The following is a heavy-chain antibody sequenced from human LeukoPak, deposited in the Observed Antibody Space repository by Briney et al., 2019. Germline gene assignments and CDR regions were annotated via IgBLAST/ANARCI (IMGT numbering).Heavy chain of an antibody. CDR1: GYTFTSYY. Sequence: ASVKVSCKASGYTFTSYYMHWVRQAPGQGLEWMGIINPSGGSTSYAQKFQGRVTMTRDTSTSTVYMELSSLRSEDTAVYYCARGITMVRGAINYYYYYGMDVWGQGTTVTVSS. J-gene: IGHJ6*02. D-gene: IGHD3-10*01. CDR2: INPSGGST. V-gene: IGHV1-46*01. CDR3: ARGITMVRGAINYYYYYGMDV.